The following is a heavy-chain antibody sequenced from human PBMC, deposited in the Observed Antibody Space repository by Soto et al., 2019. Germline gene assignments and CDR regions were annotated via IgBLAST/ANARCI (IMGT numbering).Heavy chain of an antibody. CDR1: GFTFSNYA. V-gene: IGHV3-23*01. CDR2: ISGSGATT. D-gene: IGHD6-6*01. CDR3: AKDQGIASRPRWFDP. Sequence: EVQLLESGGGLVQPGGSLRLSCAASGFTFSNYAMSWVRRAPGKGLEWVSGISGSGATTYYADSVKGRFTISRDNSKNTLSLQMNSLSAEDTAVYYCAKDQGIASRPRWFDPWGQGTLVTVSS. J-gene: IGHJ5*02.